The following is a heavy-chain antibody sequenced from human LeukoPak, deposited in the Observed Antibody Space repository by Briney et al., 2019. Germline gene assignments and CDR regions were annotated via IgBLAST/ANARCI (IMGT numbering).Heavy chain of an antibody. CDR3: ASANSGYDLAVAGHIDY. V-gene: IGHV3-21*01. CDR1: GFPYRPYT. J-gene: IGHJ4*02. CDR2: ISSSRSYI. Sequence: GGSLRLPCAASGFPYRPYTIIWLRQAPGKGLEWISSISSSRSYIYYEDSVKGRFTISRDNAKNSLYLQMNSLRAEYTAVYYCASANSGYDLAVAGHIDYWGQGTLVTVSS. D-gene: IGHD6-19*01.